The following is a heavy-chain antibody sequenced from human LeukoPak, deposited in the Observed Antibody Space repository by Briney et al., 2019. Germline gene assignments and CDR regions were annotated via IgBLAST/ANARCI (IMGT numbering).Heavy chain of an antibody. V-gene: IGHV1-69*13. CDR2: IIPIFGTA. J-gene: IGHJ5*02. CDR1: GGTFSSYA. D-gene: IGHD4-11*01. Sequence: ASVKVSCKASGGTFSSYAISWVRQAPGQGLEWMGGIIPIFGTANYAQKFQGRVTITADESTSTAYMELSSLRSEDTAVYYCARDLSNDYSNYVGWFDPWGQGTLVTVSS. CDR3: ARDLSNDYSNYVGWFDP.